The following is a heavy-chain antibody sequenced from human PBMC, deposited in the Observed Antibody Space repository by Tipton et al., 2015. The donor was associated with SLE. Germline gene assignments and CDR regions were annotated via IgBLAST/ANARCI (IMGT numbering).Heavy chain of an antibody. CDR2: IYTSGST. CDR3: ARTSGEFGGFDP. V-gene: IGHV4-61*09. Sequence: TLSLTCTVSGGSISSGSYYWSWIRQPAGKGLEWIGHIYTSGSTNYNPSLKSRVTISVDTSKNQFSLKLSSVTAADTAVYYCARTSGEFGGFDPWGQGTLVTVSS. J-gene: IGHJ5*02. CDR1: GGSISSGSYY. D-gene: IGHD3-10*01.